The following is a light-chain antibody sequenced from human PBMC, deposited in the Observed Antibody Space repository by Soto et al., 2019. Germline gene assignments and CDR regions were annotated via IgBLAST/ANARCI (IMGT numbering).Light chain of an antibody. V-gene: IGLV2-14*01. CDR2: EVT. CDR3: SSHAGSNAFYV. CDR1: SSDIGAYDY. J-gene: IGLJ1*01. Sequence: SVLTQPASVSGSPGQSITISCTGTSSDIGAYDYVSWYQQYPGRVPKLIIHEVTNRPSGVSDRFSGSKSGNTASLTISGLQTEDEADYYCSSHAGSNAFYVFGTGTKLTVL.